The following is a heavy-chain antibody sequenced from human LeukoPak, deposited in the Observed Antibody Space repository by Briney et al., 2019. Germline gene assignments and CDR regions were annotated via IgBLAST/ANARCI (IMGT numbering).Heavy chain of an antibody. D-gene: IGHD2-21*02. CDR2: IYTSGST. V-gene: IGHV4-4*07. Sequence: SETLSLTCTVSGGSISSYYWSWIRQPAGKGLEWIGRIYTSGSTNYNPSLKSRVTMSVDTSKNQFSLKLSSVTAADTAVYYCARHGSYCGGDCYYYFDYWGQGTLVTVSS. J-gene: IGHJ4*02. CDR3: ARHGSYCGGDCYYYFDY. CDR1: GGSISSYY.